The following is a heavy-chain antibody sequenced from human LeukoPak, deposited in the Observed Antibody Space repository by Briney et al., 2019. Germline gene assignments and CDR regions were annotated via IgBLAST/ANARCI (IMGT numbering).Heavy chain of an antibody. CDR1: GYTFTSYG. J-gene: IGHJ4*02. CDR2: ISAYNGNT. V-gene: IGHV1-18*01. Sequence: ASVKVSCKASGYTFTSYGISWVRQAPGQGLEWMGWISAYNGNTNYAQKLQGRVTMTTDTSTSTAYMELRSLRSDDTAVYYCAISKGSSSWYYFDYWGQGTLVTVSS. D-gene: IGHD6-13*01. CDR3: AISKGSSSWYYFDY.